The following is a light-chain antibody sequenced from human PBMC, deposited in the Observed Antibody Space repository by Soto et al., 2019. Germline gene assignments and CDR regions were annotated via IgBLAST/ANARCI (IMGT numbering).Light chain of an antibody. CDR1: QSISNH. J-gene: IGKJ1*01. CDR3: QQSYRTPWT. Sequence: IQMTQSPSSLSASVGDRVTITCRTSQSISNHLHWYQQTPGKAHNLMIYEASTLQSGVPSRFSGSGSWTDFTRTISSRQPEEYATDYCQQSYRTPWTFGQGTKGEIK. CDR2: EAS. V-gene: IGKV1-39*01.